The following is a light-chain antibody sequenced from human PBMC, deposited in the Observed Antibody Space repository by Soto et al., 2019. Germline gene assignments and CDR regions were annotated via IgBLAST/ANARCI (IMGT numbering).Light chain of an antibody. V-gene: IGLV3-21*04. Sequence: SYELTQPPSVSVAPGKTASISCGGNNIGSKGVHWYQQKPGQAPVLVIYSDTDLPPVIPERFSGSNSANLATLTISRVEAGDEADYYSQVWDRGSAHVVFGGGPQQTVL. CDR3: QVWDRGSAHVV. CDR2: SDT. CDR1: NIGSKG. J-gene: IGLJ2*01.